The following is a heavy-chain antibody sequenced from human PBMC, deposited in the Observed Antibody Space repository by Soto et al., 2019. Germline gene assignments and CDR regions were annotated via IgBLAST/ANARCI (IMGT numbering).Heavy chain of an antibody. V-gene: IGHV4-31*03. J-gene: IGHJ6*02. CDR1: GASTSSGGSY. CDR2: IYYSGTT. Sequence: QVQLQESGPGLVKPSQTLSLTCTVSGASTSSGGSYWSWIRQHPGKGLEWIGYIYYSGTTDYNPSLRSRVTISLDTSKNQFSLRLSSVTAADTAVYYCSRAFAPRNYYYCGMDVWGQGTTVTVSS. D-gene: IGHD3-16*01. CDR3: SRAFAPRNYYYCGMDV.